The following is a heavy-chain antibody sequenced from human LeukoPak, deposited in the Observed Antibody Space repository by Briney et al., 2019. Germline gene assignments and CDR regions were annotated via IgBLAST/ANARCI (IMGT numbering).Heavy chain of an antibody. V-gene: IGHV1-18*01. Sequence: ASVKVSCKASGYTFTSYGISWVRQAPGQGLEWMGWISAYNGNTNYAQKLQGGVTMTTDTSTSTAYMELRSLRSDDTAVYYCARERWGPCSSTSCYGNYYYYYGMDVWGQGTTVTVSS. CDR2: ISAYNGNT. D-gene: IGHD2-2*01. J-gene: IGHJ6*02. CDR1: GYTFTSYG. CDR3: ARERWGPCSSTSCYGNYYYYYGMDV.